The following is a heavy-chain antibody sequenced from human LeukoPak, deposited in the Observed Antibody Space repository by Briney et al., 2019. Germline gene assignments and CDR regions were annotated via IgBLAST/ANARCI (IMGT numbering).Heavy chain of an antibody. CDR1: GVSISSGDYY. Sequence: NPSETLSLTCTVSGVSISSGDYYWSWIRQPPGKGLEWIGCIYYSGSTYYNPSLKSRVTISVDTSKNQFSLKLSSVTAADTAVYYCARWRGGYGDYWRFDYWGQGTLVTVSS. CDR3: ARWRGGYGDYWRFDY. J-gene: IGHJ4*02. CDR2: IYYSGST. D-gene: IGHD4-17*01. V-gene: IGHV4-30-4*01.